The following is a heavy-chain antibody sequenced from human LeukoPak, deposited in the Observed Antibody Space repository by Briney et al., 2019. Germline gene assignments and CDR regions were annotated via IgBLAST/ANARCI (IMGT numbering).Heavy chain of an antibody. Sequence: ASVKVSCKASGYTFTSYATNWVRQAPGQGLEWMGWINTNTGNPTYAQGFTGRFVFSLDTSVSTAYLQISSLKAEDTAVYYCARDIDLSDCTNGVCFDYWGQGTLVTVSS. D-gene: IGHD2-8*01. J-gene: IGHJ4*02. CDR1: GYTFTSYA. CDR3: ARDIDLSDCTNGVCFDY. V-gene: IGHV7-4-1*02. CDR2: INTNTGNP.